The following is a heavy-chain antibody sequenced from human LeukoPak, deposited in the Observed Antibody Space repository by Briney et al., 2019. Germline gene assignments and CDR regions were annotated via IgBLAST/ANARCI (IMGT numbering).Heavy chain of an antibody. V-gene: IGHV3-21*01. CDR1: GFTFSSYS. Sequence: PGGSLRLSCAASGFTFSSYSMNWVRQAPGKGLEWVSSISSSSYIYYADSVKGRFTISRDNAKNSLYLQMNSLRAEDTAVYYCARAVYGFDALDIWRQGTMVTVSS. J-gene: IGHJ3*02. CDR3: ARAVYGFDALDI. CDR2: ISSSSYI. D-gene: IGHD4-17*01.